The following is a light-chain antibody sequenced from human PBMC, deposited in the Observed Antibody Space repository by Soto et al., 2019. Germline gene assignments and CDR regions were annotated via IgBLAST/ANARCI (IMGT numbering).Light chain of an antibody. Sequence: QSVLTQPPSVSAAPGQKVAISCSGSSSNIGSNFVSWYQHLPGTAPKLLIYDNNKRPSGIPDRFSGSKSGTSATLGITGLRTGDEADYYCGTWDTTLSAGVFGGGTKVTVL. J-gene: IGLJ2*01. CDR2: DNN. CDR3: GTWDTTLSAGV. V-gene: IGLV1-51*01. CDR1: SSNIGSNF.